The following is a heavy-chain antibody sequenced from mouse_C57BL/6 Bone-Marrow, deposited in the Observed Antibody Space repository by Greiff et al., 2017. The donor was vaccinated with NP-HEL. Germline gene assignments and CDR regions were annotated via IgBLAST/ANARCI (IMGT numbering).Heavy chain of an antibody. V-gene: IGHV3-6*01. CDR2: ISYDGSN. J-gene: IGHJ2*01. D-gene: IGHD1-1*01. CDR3: ARRIITTPSYFDY. CDR1: GYSITSGYY. Sequence: VQLKESGPGLVKPSQSLSLTCSVTGYSITSGYYWNWIRQFPGNKLEWMGYISYDGSNNYNPSLKNRISITRDTSKNQFFLKLNSVTTEDTATYYCARRIITTPSYFDYWGQGTTLTVSS.